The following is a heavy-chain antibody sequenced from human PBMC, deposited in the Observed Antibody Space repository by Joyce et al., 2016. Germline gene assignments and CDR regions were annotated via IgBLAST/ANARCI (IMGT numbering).Heavy chain of an antibody. CDR1: GGSLSSYYWY. CDR3: ASRNPEAYFDN. D-gene: IGHD1-14*01. V-gene: IGHV4-30-4*01. CDR2: IYYTEST. Sequence: QVQLQESGPGLVKPSQTLSLTCTVSGGSLSSYYWYWCWSRQPPGRGLEWIGYIYYTESTYYNPSLKGRVTISRDTAKNRFSLKLTSVTAADTAVYYCASRNPEAYFDNWGQGSLVTVSS. J-gene: IGHJ4*02.